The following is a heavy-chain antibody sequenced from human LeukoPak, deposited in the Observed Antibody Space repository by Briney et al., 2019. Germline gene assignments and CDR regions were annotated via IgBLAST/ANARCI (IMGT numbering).Heavy chain of an antibody. CDR2: ISGSGGWT. CDR3: AKSTGWDTSGWPSDC. J-gene: IGHJ4*02. V-gene: IGHV3-23*01. Sequence: RGFLRLSCAASGFTFSSYGMTWVRQAPGKGLEWVSVISGSGGWTYYADSVKGRFNISRDNSKNTLYLQMKSLRAEDTAVYYCAKSTGWDTSGWPSDCWGRGTLVTVSS. D-gene: IGHD6-19*01. CDR1: GFTFSSYG.